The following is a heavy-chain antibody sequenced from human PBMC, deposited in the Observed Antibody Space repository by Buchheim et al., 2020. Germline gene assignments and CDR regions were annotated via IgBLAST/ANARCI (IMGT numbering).Heavy chain of an antibody. Sequence: EVQLVESGGGLVQPGGSLRLSCAASGFTFSSYWMHWVRQAPGKGLVWVSRINSDGSSTSYADSVKGRFTISRDNAKNTLYLQMNRLRAEDTAVYYCARAGPDYGSGSYYRDYYYGMDVWGQGTT. V-gene: IGHV3-74*01. J-gene: IGHJ6*02. CDR2: INSDGSST. CDR1: GFTFSSYW. CDR3: ARAGPDYGSGSYYRDYYYGMDV. D-gene: IGHD3-10*01.